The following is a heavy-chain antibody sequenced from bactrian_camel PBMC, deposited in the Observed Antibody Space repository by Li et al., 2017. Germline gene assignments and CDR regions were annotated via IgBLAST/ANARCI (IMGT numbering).Heavy chain of an antibody. D-gene: IGHD5*01. V-gene: IGHV3S9*01. CDR1: GYIFKRCP. Sequence: HVQLVESGGGSVQAGGSLKLSCKTSGYIFKRCPMAWVRQAPGKEREGVASIWNDGRIFYGDAVKGRFTISRDNTQNTVYLELKSLKPEDTGMYYCIKHDVGDCYTASRCSSSVGVRLGQGTQVTVS. J-gene: IGHJ4*01. CDR2: IWNDGRI.